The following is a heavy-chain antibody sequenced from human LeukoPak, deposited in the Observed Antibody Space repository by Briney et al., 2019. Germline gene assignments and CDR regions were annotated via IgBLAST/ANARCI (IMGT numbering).Heavy chain of an antibody. V-gene: IGHV3-23*01. CDR2: ISGSGGST. CDR3: AKPPMVRGVLHYYYMDV. D-gene: IGHD3-10*01. CDR1: GFTFSSYA. Sequence: PGGSLRLSCAASGFTFSSYAMSWVRQAPGKGLEWVSAISGSGGSTYYADSVKGRFTISRDNSKNTLYLQMNSLRAEDTAVYYCAKPPMVRGVLHYYYMDVWGKGTTVTISS. J-gene: IGHJ6*03.